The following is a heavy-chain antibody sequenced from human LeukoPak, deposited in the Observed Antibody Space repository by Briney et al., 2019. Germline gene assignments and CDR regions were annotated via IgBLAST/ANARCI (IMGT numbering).Heavy chain of an antibody. CDR3: ARSEDSGSYFSFDY. J-gene: IGHJ4*02. Sequence: SQTLSLTCSAGGDYINNGGHYWSWIRQPPGKALEYIGYISHRGSTYYNPSLKSRLTISVDGSRNQFSLKLRSVTASDTAVYYCARSEDSGSYFSFDYWGQGTLVTVSS. CDR1: GDYINNGGHY. CDR2: ISHRGST. V-gene: IGHV4-30-2*01. D-gene: IGHD1-26*01.